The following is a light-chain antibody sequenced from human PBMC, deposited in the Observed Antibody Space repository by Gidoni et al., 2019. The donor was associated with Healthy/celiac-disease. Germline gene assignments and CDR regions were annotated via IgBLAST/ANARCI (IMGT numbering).Light chain of an antibody. V-gene: IGKV1-39*01. CDR2: AAS. Sequence: DIQMTQSPSSLSASVGDRVTITCRASQSIISYLNWYQQKPGKAPKLLIYAASSLQSGVPSRFSGGGSGTDFVLTISSLQPGDFATYYCQQSYSTPYTFGQGTKLEIK. CDR3: QQSYSTPYT. J-gene: IGKJ2*01. CDR1: QSIISY.